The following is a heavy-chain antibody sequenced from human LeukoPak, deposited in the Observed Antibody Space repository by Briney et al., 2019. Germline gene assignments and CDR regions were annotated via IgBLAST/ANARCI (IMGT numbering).Heavy chain of an antibody. V-gene: IGHV1-2*06. Sequence: ASVKVSCEASGYTFTGYYMHWVRQAPGQGLEWMGRINPNSGGTNYAQKFQGRVTMTRDTSISTAYMELSRLRSDDTAVYYCARVSGWLLLRDFDYWGQGTLVTVSS. CDR3: ARVSGWLLLRDFDY. CDR1: GYTFTGYY. D-gene: IGHD3-22*01. CDR2: INPNSGGT. J-gene: IGHJ4*02.